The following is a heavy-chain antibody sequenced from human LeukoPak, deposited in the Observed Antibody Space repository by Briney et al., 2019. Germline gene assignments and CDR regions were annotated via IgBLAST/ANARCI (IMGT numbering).Heavy chain of an antibody. CDR2: FDPRDGQT. D-gene: IGHD3-22*01. V-gene: IGHV1-24*01. Sequence: GASVKVSCKVSGYTLTELSMHWVRQAPGKGLEWMGGFDPRDGQTIYAQKFQGRVTMTEDTSTDTAYMELSSLRSEDTAVYYCATLTGPLYYYDSSGPRPFDYWGQGTLVTVSS. CDR1: GYTLTELS. J-gene: IGHJ4*02. CDR3: ATLTGPLYYYDSSGPRPFDY.